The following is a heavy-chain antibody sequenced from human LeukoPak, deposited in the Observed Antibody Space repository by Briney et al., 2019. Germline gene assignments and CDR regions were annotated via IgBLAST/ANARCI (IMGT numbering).Heavy chain of an antibody. V-gene: IGHV1-46*01. CDR1: GYTFTSYY. D-gene: IGHD1-26*01. CDR2: INPSGGST. Sequence: ASVKVSCKASGYTFTSYYMHWVRQAPGQGLEWMGIINPSGGSTSYAQKFQGRVTMTRDTSTSTVYMELSSLRSEDTAVYYCARGPSLSGRSDDPFDTWGQGKVVTVSS. CDR3: ARGPSLSGRSDDPFDT. J-gene: IGHJ3*02.